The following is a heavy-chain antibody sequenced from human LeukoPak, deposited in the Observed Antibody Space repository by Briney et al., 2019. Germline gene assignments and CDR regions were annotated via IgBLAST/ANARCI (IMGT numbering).Heavy chain of an antibody. CDR3: ARDHYDFWSGYYAFDY. J-gene: IGHJ4*02. CDR2: IYYSGST. D-gene: IGHD3-3*01. Sequence: GSLRLSCAASGFTFSSYSMNWIRQPPGKGLEWIGSIYYSGSTYYNPSLKSRVTISVDTSKNQFSLKLSSVTAADTAVYYCARDHYDFWSGYYAFDYWGQGTLVTVSS. V-gene: IGHV4-39*07. CDR1: GFTFSSYS.